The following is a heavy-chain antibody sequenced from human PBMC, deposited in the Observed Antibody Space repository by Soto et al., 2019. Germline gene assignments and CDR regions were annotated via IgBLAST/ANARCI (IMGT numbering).Heavy chain of an antibody. CDR2: TYYNGNA. CDR1: GDSIDRSNYY. Sequence: QLQLQESGPGVVKPSETLSLTCTVSGDSIDRSNYYWDWIRQPPGKGLEWIGTTYYNGNAYYNPSLKSRVTMSVDTSKNQFSLKLISVTAADTAVYYCARHFVAVVIKGWGYWGQGALVTV. J-gene: IGHJ4*02. V-gene: IGHV4-39*01. CDR3: ARHFVAVVIKGWGY. D-gene: IGHD3-22*01.